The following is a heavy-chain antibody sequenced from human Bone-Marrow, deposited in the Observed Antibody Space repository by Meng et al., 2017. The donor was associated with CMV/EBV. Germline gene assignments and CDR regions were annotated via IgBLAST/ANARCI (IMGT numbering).Heavy chain of an antibody. CDR1: GGTFSSYA. V-gene: IGHV1-69*05. J-gene: IGHJ4*02. CDR3: ARDHGIVGATRFDY. Sequence: SVKVSCKASGGTFSSYAISWVRQAPGQGLEWMGGIIPIFGTANYAQKFQGRVTITTDESTSTAYMELSSLRSEDTAVYYCARDHGIVGATRFDYWGQGTLVTVSS. CDR2: IIPIFGTA. D-gene: IGHD1-26*01.